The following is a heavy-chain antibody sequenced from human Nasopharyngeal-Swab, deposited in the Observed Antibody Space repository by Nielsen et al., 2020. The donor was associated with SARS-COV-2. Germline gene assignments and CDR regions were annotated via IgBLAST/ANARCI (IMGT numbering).Heavy chain of an antibody. CDR3: ARVPTVVRRGYSGYDYEGFDY. CDR1: GFTFSSYW. J-gene: IGHJ4*02. D-gene: IGHD5-12*01. V-gene: IGHV3-74*01. Sequence: GGSRRLSCAASGFTFSSYWMHWVRQAPGKGLVWVSRINSDGSSTSYADSVKGRFTISRDNAKNTLYLQMNSLRAEDTAVYYCARVPTVVRRGYSGYDYEGFDYWGQGTLVTVSS. CDR2: INSDGSST.